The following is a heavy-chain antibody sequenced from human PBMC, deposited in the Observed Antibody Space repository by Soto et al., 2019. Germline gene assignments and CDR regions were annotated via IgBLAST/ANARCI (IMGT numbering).Heavy chain of an antibody. CDR1: GGSISSGDYY. V-gene: IGHV4-30-4*01. Sequence: ASETLSLTCTVSGGSISSGDYYWCWIRQPPGKGLEWIGYIYYSGSTYYNPSLKSRVTISVDTSKNQFSLKLSSVTAADTAVYYCARDPGGSQRRGYYYYYGMDVWGQGTTVTVSS. J-gene: IGHJ6*02. CDR2: IYYSGST. D-gene: IGHD3-16*01. CDR3: ARDPGGSQRRGYYYYYGMDV.